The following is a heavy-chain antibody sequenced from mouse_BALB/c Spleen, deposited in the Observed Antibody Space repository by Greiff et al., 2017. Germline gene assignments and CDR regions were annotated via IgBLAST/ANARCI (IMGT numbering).Heavy chain of an antibody. CDR1: GFTFSSYA. D-gene: IGHD2-2*01. CDR3: AREGYGYDYFDY. CDR2: ISSGGST. V-gene: IGHV5-6-5*01. Sequence: DVKLVESGGGLVKPGGSLKLSCAASGFTFSSYAMSWVRQTPEKRLEWVASISSGGSTYYPDSVKVRFTISRDNARNILYLQMSSLRSEDTAMYYCAREGYGYDYFDYWGQGTTLTVSS. J-gene: IGHJ2*01.